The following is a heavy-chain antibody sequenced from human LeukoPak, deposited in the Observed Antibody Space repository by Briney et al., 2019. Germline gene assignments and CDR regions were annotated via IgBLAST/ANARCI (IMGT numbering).Heavy chain of an antibody. CDR2: ISYDGSNK. V-gene: IGHV3-30*18. D-gene: IGHD6-13*01. CDR1: GFTFSSYG. Sequence: GRSLRLSCAASGFTFSSYGMHWVRQAPGKGLEWVAVISYDGSNKYYADSVKGRFTISRDNSKNTLYLQMNSLRAEDTAVYYCAKARYSSSWFFDYWGQGTLVTVSS. CDR3: AKARYSSSWFFDY. J-gene: IGHJ4*02.